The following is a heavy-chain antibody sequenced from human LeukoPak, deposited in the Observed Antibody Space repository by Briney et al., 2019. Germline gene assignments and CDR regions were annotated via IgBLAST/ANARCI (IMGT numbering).Heavy chain of an antibody. CDR3: ARGRRFLEWLSAAYYCYMDV. Sequence: ASVKVSCKASGYTFTSYDINWVRQATGQGLEWMGWMNPNSGNTGYAQKFQGRVTMTRNTSISTAYMELSSLRSEDTAVYYCARGRRFLEWLSAAYYCYMDVWGKGTTVTVSS. D-gene: IGHD3-3*01. CDR2: MNPNSGNT. V-gene: IGHV1-8*01. CDR1: GYTFTSYD. J-gene: IGHJ6*03.